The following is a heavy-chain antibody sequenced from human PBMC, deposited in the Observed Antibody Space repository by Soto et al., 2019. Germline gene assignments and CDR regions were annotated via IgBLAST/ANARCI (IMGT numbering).Heavy chain of an antibody. J-gene: IGHJ5*02. D-gene: IGHD4-17*01. CDR2: IYYSGST. Sequence: SETLSLTCTVSGGSISSYYWSWIRQPPGKGLEWIGYIYYSGSTNYNPSLKSRVTISVDTSKNQFSLKLSSVTAADTALYYCATGSYGWFDPWGQGTLVTVSS. V-gene: IGHV4-59*01. CDR3: ATGSYGWFDP. CDR1: GGSISSYY.